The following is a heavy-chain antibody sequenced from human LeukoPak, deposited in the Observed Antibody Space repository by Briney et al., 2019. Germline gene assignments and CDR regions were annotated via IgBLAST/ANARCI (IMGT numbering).Heavy chain of an antibody. CDR1: GASISNYY. CDR2: IYYTGRT. V-gene: IGHV4-59*01. CDR3: ARDIGSGPVDV. J-gene: IGHJ6*02. Sequence: SETLSLTCTVSGASISNYYWSWIRQPPGKGLEWIGYIYYTGRTNFNPSLKSRVTMPVDTSKNQLSLKLSSVTAADTAVYYCARDIGSGPVDVWGQGTTVTVSS. D-gene: IGHD3-10*01.